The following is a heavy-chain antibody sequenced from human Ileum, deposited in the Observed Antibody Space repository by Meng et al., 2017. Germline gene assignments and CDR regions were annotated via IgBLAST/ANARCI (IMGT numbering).Heavy chain of an antibody. D-gene: IGHD2-15*01. CDR1: GGSISISNW. J-gene: IGHJ4*02. V-gene: IGHV4-4*02. Sequence: QVQLQESGPGLVKPSVTLPLTFAVSGGSISISNWWTWVRQPPGKGLEWIGEIYHTGGTNYNPSLKRRVTISVDKSKNQFSLEVTSVTAADTAVYYCARVRCASVSCYGDSYFDYWGQGILVTVSS. CDR3: ARVRCASVSCYGDSYFDY. CDR2: IYHTGGT.